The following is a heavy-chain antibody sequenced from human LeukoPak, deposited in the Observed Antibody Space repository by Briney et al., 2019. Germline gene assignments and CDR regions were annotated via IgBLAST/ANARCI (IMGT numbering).Heavy chain of an antibody. CDR2: IIPILGIA. V-gene: IGHV1-69*04. J-gene: IGHJ4*02. Sequence: SVKVSCKASGGTFSSYAISRVRQAPGQGLEWMGRIIPILGIANYAQKFQGRVTITADKSTSTAYMELSSLRSEDTAVYYCASPGELLWFGEFHCWGQGTLVTVSS. D-gene: IGHD3-10*01. CDR3: ASPGELLWFGEFHC. CDR1: GGTFSSYA.